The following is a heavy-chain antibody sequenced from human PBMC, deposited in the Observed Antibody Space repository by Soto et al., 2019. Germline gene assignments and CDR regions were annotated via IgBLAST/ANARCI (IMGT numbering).Heavy chain of an antibody. CDR2: ISGSGGST. D-gene: IGHD2-8*01. CDR3: AKDFYYCTNGVCYSLGFARY. Sequence: GGSLRLSCAASGFTFSSYSMNWVRQAPGKGLEWVSSISGSGGSTYYADSVKGRFTISRDNSKNTLYLQMNSLRAEDTAVYYCAKDFYYCTNGVCYSLGFARYWGQGTLVTVSS. V-gene: IGHV3-23*01. J-gene: IGHJ4*02. CDR1: GFTFSSYS.